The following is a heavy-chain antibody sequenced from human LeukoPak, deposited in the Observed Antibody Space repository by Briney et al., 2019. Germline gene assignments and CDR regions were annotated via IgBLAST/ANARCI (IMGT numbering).Heavy chain of an antibody. J-gene: IGHJ6*03. CDR2: ISSSSSYI. CDR1: GFTFSSYS. Sequence: GGSLRLSCAASGFTFSSYSMNWVRQAPGKGLEWVSSISSSSSYIYYADSVKGRFTISRDNAKNSLYLQMNSLRAEDTAVYYCARPYYYDSSGYYNYYYYMDVWGKGTTVTVSS. V-gene: IGHV3-21*01. CDR3: ARPYYYDSSGYYNYYYYMDV. D-gene: IGHD3-22*01.